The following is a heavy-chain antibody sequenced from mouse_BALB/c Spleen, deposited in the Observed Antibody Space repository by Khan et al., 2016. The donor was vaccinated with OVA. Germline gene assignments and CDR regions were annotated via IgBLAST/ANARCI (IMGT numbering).Heavy chain of an antibody. D-gene: IGHD2-14*01. Sequence: VRLQQSGPELVKPGASVKIPCKASGYTFTDYNMDWVKQTHGKSLEWVGDINPNNGGTIYNQKFKGKATLTVDKSSSTAYMELRSLTSEDTAVYYCTRGGYGGFAYWGQGTLVTVSA. CDR2: INPNNGGT. V-gene: IGHV1-18*01. J-gene: IGHJ3*01. CDR1: GYTFTDYN. CDR3: TRGGYGGFAY.